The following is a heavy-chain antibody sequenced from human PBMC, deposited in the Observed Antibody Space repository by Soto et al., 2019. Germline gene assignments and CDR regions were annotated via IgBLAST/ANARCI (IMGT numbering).Heavy chain of an antibody. CDR3: ARVGQGFWYFDL. V-gene: IGHV3-74*01. CDR2: INTDGRTT. CDR1: GFTFSSYW. J-gene: IGHJ2*01. Sequence: EVQLVESGGGLVQPGGSLRLSCAASGFTFSSYWMHWVRQAPGKGLVWVSRINTDGRTTSYADSVKGRFTISRDNAKNTVYLQMNSLTAEDTAVYYCARVGQGFWYFDLWGRATLVTVSS.